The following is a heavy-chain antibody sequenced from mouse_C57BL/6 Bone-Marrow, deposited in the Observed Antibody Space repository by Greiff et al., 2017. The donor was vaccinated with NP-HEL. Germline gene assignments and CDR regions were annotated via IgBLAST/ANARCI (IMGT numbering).Heavy chain of an antibody. CDR3: AREGGLRRRTYAMDY. V-gene: IGHV5-16*01. D-gene: IGHD2-4*01. CDR2: INYDGSST. CDR1: GFTFSDYY. J-gene: IGHJ4*01. Sequence: DVHLVESEGGLVQPGSSMKLSCTTSGFTFSDYYMAWVRQVPEKGLDWVANINYDGSSTYYLDSLKSRFIISRDNAKNILYLQMSSLKSEDTATYYCAREGGLRRRTYAMDYWGQGTLVTVSS.